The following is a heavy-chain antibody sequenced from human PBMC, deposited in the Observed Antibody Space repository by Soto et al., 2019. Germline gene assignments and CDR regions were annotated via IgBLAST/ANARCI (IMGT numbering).Heavy chain of an antibody. CDR2: IIPILGIA. V-gene: IGHV1-69*02. CDR3: AGGDLGYCSSTSCSDY. Sequence: QVQLVQSGAEVKKPGSSVKVSCKASGGTFSSYTISWVRQAPGQGLEWMGRIIPILGIANYAQKFQGRVTITADKSTSTAYMELSSLRSEDTAVYYCAGGDLGYCSSTSCSDYWGQGPLVTVSS. D-gene: IGHD2-2*01. CDR1: GGTFSSYT. J-gene: IGHJ4*02.